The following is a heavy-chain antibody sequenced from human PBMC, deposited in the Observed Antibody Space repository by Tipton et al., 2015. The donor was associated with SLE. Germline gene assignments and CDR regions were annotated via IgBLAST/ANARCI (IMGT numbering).Heavy chain of an antibody. CDR1: GGSISAYY. D-gene: IGHD3-3*01. J-gene: IGHJ4*02. CDR3: ARAADYDFWSDTTTHFDY. V-gene: IGHV4-59*01. Sequence: LSLTCTVSGGSISAYYWSWIRQPPGRGLEWIGYIYYSGSTDYNPSLKSRVTMSVDTSKNQFSLKLMSVTAADTAVYYCARAADYDFWSDTTTHFDYWGQGTLVTVSS. CDR2: IYYSGST.